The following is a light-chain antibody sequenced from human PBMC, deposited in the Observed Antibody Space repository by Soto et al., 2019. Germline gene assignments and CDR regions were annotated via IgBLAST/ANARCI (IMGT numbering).Light chain of an antibody. CDR1: QSVSSN. V-gene: IGKV3-15*01. J-gene: IGKJ1*01. Sequence: ETEMTPSPATLSVSPGERATLSCRASQSVSSNLAWYQQKPGQAPRLLIYGASTRATGIPARFSGSGSGTEFTLTISSLQSEDFAVYYCQQCNNWPRTFGQGTKVDI. CDR3: QQCNNWPRT. CDR2: GAS.